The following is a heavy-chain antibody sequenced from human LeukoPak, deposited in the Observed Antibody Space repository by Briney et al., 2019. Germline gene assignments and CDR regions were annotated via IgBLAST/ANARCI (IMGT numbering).Heavy chain of an antibody. Sequence: SETLSLTCTVSGGSISSSSYYWGWIRQPPGKGLEWIGSIYYSGSTYYNPSLKSRVTISVDTSKNQFSLKLSSVTAADTAVYYCARHPHPYLAGSFDLWGRGTLVTVSS. J-gene: IGHJ2*01. CDR2: IYYSGST. CDR1: GGSISSSSYY. CDR3: ARHPHPYLAGSFDL. V-gene: IGHV4-39*01. D-gene: IGHD6-19*01.